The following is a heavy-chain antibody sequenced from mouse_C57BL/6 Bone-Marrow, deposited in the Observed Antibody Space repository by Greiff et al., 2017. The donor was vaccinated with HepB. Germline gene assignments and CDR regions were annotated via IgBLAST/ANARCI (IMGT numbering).Heavy chain of an antibody. D-gene: IGHD1-1*01. Sequence: EVKLVESGGGLVQSGRSLRLSCATSGFTFSDFYMEWVRQAPGKGLEWIAASRNKANDYTTEYSASVKGRFIVSRDTSQSILYLQMNALRAEDTAIYYCARDAYYGSSYRYFDVWGTGTTVTVSS. V-gene: IGHV7-1*01. CDR2: SRNKANDYTT. CDR1: GFTFSDFY. CDR3: ARDAYYGSSYRYFDV. J-gene: IGHJ1*03.